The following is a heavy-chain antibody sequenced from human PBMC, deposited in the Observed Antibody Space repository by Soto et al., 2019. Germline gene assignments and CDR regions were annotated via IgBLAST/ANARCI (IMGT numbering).Heavy chain of an antibody. Sequence: PGGSLRLSCAASGFTFSSYAMSWVRQAPGKGLEWVSAISGSGGSTYYADSVKGRFTISRDNSKNTLYLQMNSLRAEDTAVYYCEKDISVNMIPAPTFDIWGQGTMVTVSS. J-gene: IGHJ3*02. CDR1: GFTFSSYA. CDR3: EKDISVNMIPAPTFDI. CDR2: ISGSGGST. V-gene: IGHV3-23*01. D-gene: IGHD3-22*01.